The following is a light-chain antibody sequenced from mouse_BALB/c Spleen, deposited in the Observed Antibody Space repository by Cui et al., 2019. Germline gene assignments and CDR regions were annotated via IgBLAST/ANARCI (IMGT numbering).Light chain of an antibody. V-gene: IGKV12-44*01. CDR3: QHHYGTPRT. Sequence: DIQMTQSPASLSASVGETVTITCRASENIYSYLAWYQQKQGESPQLLVYNAKTLAEGVPSRFSGSGSGTQFSLKINSLQPEDFGSYYCQHHYGTPRTFGGGTKLEIK. J-gene: IGKJ1*01. CDR2: NAK. CDR1: ENIYSY.